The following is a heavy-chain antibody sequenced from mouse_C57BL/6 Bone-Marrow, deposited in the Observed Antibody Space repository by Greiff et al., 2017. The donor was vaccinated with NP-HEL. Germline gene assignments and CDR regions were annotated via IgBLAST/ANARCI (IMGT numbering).Heavy chain of an antibody. V-gene: IGHV2-2*01. D-gene: IGHD2-3*01. Sequence: QVQLQQPGPGLVQPSQSLSITCTVSGFSLTSYGVHWVRQSPGKGLEWLGVIWSGGSTDYNAAFISRLSISKDNSKSQVFFKMNSLQADDTAIYYCARAMMVWAYWGQGTLVTVSA. CDR2: IWSGGST. J-gene: IGHJ3*01. CDR1: GFSLTSYG. CDR3: ARAMMVWAY.